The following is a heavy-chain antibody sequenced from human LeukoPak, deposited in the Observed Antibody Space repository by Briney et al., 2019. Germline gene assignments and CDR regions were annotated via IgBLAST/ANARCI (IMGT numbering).Heavy chain of an antibody. CDR2: IIPIFGTA. J-gene: IGHJ5*02. CDR1: GYTFTGYG. Sequence: SVKVSCKASGYTFTGYGISWVRQAPGQGLEWMGGIIPIFGTANYAQKFQGRVTITADESTSTAYMELSSLRSEDTAVYYCARAGGYCSGGSCYSARLNWFDPWGQGTLVTVSS. D-gene: IGHD2-15*01. V-gene: IGHV1-69*13. CDR3: ARAGGYCSGGSCYSARLNWFDP.